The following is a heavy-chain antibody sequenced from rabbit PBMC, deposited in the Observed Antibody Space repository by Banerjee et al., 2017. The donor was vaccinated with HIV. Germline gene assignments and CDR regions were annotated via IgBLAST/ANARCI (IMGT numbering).Heavy chain of an antibody. Sequence: QEQLVESGGDLVQPEGSLTLTCTASGFSFNSRYYMCWVRQAPGKGLEWIACILVGGGAGTYYASWAKGRFTISRTSSTTVTLQMTSLTGADTATYFCARDLAAVTGWNFGLWGQGTLVTVS. CDR2: ILVGGGAGT. CDR3: ARDLAAVTGWNFGL. D-gene: IGHD7-1*01. CDR1: GFSFNSRYY. J-gene: IGHJ3*01. V-gene: IGHV1S45*01.